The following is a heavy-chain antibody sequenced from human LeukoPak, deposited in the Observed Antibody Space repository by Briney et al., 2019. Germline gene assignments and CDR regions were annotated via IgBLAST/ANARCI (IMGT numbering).Heavy chain of an antibody. V-gene: IGHV1-2*02. CDR1: GYTFTGYY. CDR2: INPNSGGT. J-gene: IGHJ4*02. Sequence: ASVKVSCKASGYTFTGYYMHWVRQAPGQGLEWMGWINPNSGGTNYAQKFQGRVTMTRDTSINTAYMELNSLTSDDTAKYYCAKDAYSGFSSSYNMDSWGQGTLVTVSS. D-gene: IGHD5-18*01. CDR3: AKDAYSGFSSSYNMDS.